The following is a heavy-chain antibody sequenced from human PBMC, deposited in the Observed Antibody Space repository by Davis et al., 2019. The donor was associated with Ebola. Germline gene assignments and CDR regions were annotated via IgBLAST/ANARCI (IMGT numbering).Heavy chain of an antibody. V-gene: IGHV3-21*01. D-gene: IGHD6-19*01. CDR1: GFSFSSYW. CDR3: ARGEYSSGWYYFGY. J-gene: IGHJ4*02. Sequence: GESLKISCAASGFSFSSYWMSWVRQAPGKGLEWVSSISSSSSYIYYADSVKGRFTISRDNSKNTLYLQMNSLRAEDTAVYYCARGEYSSGWYYFGYWGQGTLVTVSS. CDR2: ISSSSSYI.